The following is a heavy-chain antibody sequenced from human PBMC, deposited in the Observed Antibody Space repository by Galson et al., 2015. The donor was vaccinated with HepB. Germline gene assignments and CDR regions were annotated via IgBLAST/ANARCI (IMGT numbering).Heavy chain of an antibody. J-gene: IGHJ3*02. V-gene: IGHV1-2*06. Sequence: SVKVSCKASGYTFTGYYMHWVRQAPGQGLEWMGRINPNSGGTNYAQKFQGRVTMTRNTSISTAYMELSSLRSEDTAVYYCARDHQGGTYYDYIWGSYRHNAFDISGQGTMGTVSS. CDR3: ARDHQGGTYYDYIWGSYRHNAFDI. CDR1: GYTFTGYY. CDR2: INPNSGGT. D-gene: IGHD3-16*02.